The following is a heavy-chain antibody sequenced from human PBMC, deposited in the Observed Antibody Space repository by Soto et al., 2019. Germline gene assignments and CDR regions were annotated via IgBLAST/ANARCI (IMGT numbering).Heavy chain of an antibody. V-gene: IGHV3-30*18. CDR3: AKGSQEKVSLYFAMDV. J-gene: IGHJ6*02. Sequence: DLEESGGGVVQPGRALRLSCAASGFSFSTYGMHWVRQAPGKGLEGVVVISHDGSEKDYADYVKGRFTIARDNSKNTRYLQMNSLRVEDTAVYFCAKGSQEKVSLYFAMDVWGQGTTVAVSS. D-gene: IGHD3-10*01. CDR1: GFSFSTYG. CDR2: ISHDGSEK.